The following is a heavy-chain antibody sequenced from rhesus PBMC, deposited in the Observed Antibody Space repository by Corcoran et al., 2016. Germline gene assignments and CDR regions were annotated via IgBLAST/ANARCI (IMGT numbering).Heavy chain of an antibody. J-gene: IGHJ4*01. CDR1: GYSISSGYG. CDR2: IGGSSGST. D-gene: IGHD5-12*01. Sequence: QVQLQESGPGLVKPSETLSLTCAVSGYSISSGYGWSWIRQPPGKGLEWIGYIGGSSGSTNYNPSLKSRVTISKDTSKHRFSLKLSSVTAADTAVYYCARGVGYSYSFDYWGQGVLVTVSS. V-gene: IGHV4-127*01. CDR3: ARGVGYSYSFDY.